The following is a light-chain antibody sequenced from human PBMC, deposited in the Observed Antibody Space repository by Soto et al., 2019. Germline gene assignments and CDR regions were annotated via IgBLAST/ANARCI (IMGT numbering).Light chain of an antibody. V-gene: IGLV2-14*02. Sequence: QSALTQPASVSGSPGQSITISCTGTSSDVGSYNLVSWYQLHPGKVPKLMIYEGSKRPSGVSTRFSGSKSGNTASLAITGLQAEDEADYYCQSYDSSLSGVVFGGGTKLTVL. CDR2: EGS. CDR3: QSYDSSLSGVV. CDR1: SSDVGSYNL. J-gene: IGLJ2*01.